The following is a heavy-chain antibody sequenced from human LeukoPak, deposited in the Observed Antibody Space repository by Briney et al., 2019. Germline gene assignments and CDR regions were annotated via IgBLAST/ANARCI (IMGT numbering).Heavy chain of an antibody. J-gene: IGHJ4*02. V-gene: IGHV1-8*01. CDR2: MNPNSGNT. D-gene: IGHD2-15*01. CDR1: GYTFTNYD. CDR3: ERRTGYCSDGSCYGFDY. Sequence: ASVKVSFKASGYTFTNYDINWVRQATGQAPEWIGWMNPNSGNTGYANTFQGRLTMPRNTSISTAYMEVSSLRYEDTAVYYCERRTGYCSDGSCYGFDYWGQGILVTVSS.